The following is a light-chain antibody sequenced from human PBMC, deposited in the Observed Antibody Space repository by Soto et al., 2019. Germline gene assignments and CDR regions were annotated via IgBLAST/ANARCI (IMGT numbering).Light chain of an antibody. J-gene: IGKJ1*01. CDR1: QSISTW. CDR3: LQHNSYPRT. Sequence: DIQMTQSPSTLSASVGDRVTITCRASQSISTWLAWYQQKPGKAPKLLIYDTSKLLIYDASSSESGVPSRFSGSGSGTEFTLTISSLQPEDFATYYCLQHNSYPRTFGQGTKVDIK. CDR2: DAS. V-gene: IGKV1-5*01.